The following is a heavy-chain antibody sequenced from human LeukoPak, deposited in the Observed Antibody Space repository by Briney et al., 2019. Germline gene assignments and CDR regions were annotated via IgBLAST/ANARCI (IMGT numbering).Heavy chain of an antibody. CDR1: GGSFSGYY. CDR3: ARKPGYSYGYHLDY. CDR2: INHSGST. Sequence: SETLSLTCAVYGGSFSGYYWSWIRQPPGKGLEWIGEINHSGSTNYNPSLKSRVTISVDTSKNQSSLKLSSVTAADTAVYYCARKPGYSYGYHLDYWGQGTLVTVSS. D-gene: IGHD5-18*01. J-gene: IGHJ4*02. V-gene: IGHV4-34*01.